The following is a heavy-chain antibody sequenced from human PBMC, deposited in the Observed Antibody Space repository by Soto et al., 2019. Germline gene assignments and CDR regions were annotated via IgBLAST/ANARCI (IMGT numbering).Heavy chain of an antibody. CDR1: GVSISSDDYC. D-gene: IGHD4-17*01. CDR2: IYHSGST. V-gene: IGHV4-30-4*01. Sequence: PSETLSLTCTVSGVSISSDDYCWSWIRQPPGKGLEWIGYIYHSGSTYYNPSLKSRITMSVDTSKNHFSLKLSSVTAADTAVYYCARGPPDYGEWWFDPWGQGTLVTVSS. CDR3: ARGPPDYGEWWFDP. J-gene: IGHJ5*02.